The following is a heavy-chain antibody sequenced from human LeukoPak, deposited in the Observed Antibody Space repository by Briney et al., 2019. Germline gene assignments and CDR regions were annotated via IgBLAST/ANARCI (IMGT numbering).Heavy chain of an antibody. J-gene: IGHJ6*03. V-gene: IGHV3-53*01. Sequence: PGGSLRRSCAASGFTVSSNYMSWVRQAPGKGLDWVSVIYSGGSTYYADSVKGRFTISRDNSKNTLYLQMNSLRAEDTAVYYCARERPGMDYMDVWGKGTTVTVSS. CDR2: IYSGGST. CDR3: ARERPGMDYMDV. CDR1: GFTVSSNY.